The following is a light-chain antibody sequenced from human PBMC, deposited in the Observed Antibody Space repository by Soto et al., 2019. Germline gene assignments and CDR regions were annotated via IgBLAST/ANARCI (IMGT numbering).Light chain of an antibody. J-gene: IGLJ1*01. V-gene: IGLV2-14*01. CDR1: SSDVGGYNY. CDR2: DVS. CDR3: SSYTSSSTLVV. Sequence: QSVLTQPGSVSGSTGQSITISCTGTSSDVGGYNYVSWYQQHPGKAPKLMIYDVSNRPSGVSNRFSGSKSGNTASLTISGLQAEDEADYYCSSYTSSSTLVVFGTGTKVTVL.